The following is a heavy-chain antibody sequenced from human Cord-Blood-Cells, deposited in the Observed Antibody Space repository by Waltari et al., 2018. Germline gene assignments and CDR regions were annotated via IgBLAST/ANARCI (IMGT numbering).Heavy chain of an antibody. J-gene: IGHJ3*02. V-gene: IGHV1-69*01. Sequence: KNPGSSVKVSCKASGGTFSSYAISWVRQSPGQGLEWMGGIIPIFGTANYAQKFQGRVTITADEYTSTAYMELSSLRSEDTAVYYCARICNPKAISIFGVVQIQGDAFDIWGQGTRVTVSS. CDR3: ARICNPKAISIFGVVQIQGDAFDI. CDR1: GGTFSSYA. D-gene: IGHD3-3*01. CDR2: IIPIFGTA.